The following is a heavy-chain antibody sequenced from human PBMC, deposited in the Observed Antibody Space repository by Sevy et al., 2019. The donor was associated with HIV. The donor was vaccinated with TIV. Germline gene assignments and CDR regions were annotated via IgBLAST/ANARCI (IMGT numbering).Heavy chain of an antibody. V-gene: IGHV3-30-3*01. D-gene: IGHD7-27*01. CDR2: ISYDGSNK. J-gene: IGHJ4*02. Sequence: GGSLRLSCAASGFTXSSYAMHWVRQAPGKGLEWVAVISYDGSNKYYADSVKGRFTISRDNSKNTLYLQMNSLRAEDTAVYYCARANWGNYFDYWGQGTLVTVSS. CDR3: ARANWGNYFDY. CDR1: GFTXSSYA.